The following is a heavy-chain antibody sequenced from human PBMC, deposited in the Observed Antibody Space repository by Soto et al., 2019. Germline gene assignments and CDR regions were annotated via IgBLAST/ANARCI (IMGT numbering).Heavy chain of an antibody. V-gene: IGHV4-59*01. J-gene: IGHJ4*02. CDR3: ARRVYYGSGSYYFDY. D-gene: IGHD3-10*01. CDR1: GGSISSYY. Sequence: SETLSLTCTVSGGSISSYYWSWIRQPPWKGLEWIGYIYYSGSTNYNPSLKSRVTISVDTSKNQFSLKLSSVTAADTAVYYCARRVYYGSGSYYFDYWGQGTLVTVSS. CDR2: IYYSGST.